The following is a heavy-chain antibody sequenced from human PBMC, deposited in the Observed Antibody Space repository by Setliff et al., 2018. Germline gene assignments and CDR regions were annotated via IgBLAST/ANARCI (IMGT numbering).Heavy chain of an antibody. Sequence: LSLTCAVYGGSFSGYYWSWIRQPPGKGLEWIGEINHSGSTNYNPSLKSRVTISVDTSKNQFSLKLTSVTAADTAVYYCARRPLYHYDFWSNWFDPWGQGTLVTVSS. CDR3: ARRPLYHYDFWSNWFDP. J-gene: IGHJ5*02. CDR2: INHSGST. D-gene: IGHD3-3*01. CDR1: GGSFSGYY. V-gene: IGHV4-34*01.